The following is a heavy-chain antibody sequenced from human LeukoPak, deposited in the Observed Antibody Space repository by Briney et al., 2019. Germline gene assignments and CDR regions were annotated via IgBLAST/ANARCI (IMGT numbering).Heavy chain of an antibody. CDR3: ARGRSITLLRGVAMSDGFDI. V-gene: IGHV3-33*01. D-gene: IGHD3-10*01. Sequence: PGKSLRLSCAASGFNFRKYGMHWVRQAPGKGLEGVAVIWYDGSNKYYVDSVEGRFTIYRDNAKNSLYLQMNGLRAEDTAVYYCARGRSITLLRGVAMSDGFDIWGQGTMVTVSS. CDR2: IWYDGSNK. CDR1: GFNFRKYG. J-gene: IGHJ3*02.